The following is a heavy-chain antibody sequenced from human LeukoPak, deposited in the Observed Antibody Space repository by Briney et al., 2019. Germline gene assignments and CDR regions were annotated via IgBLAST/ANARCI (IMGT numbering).Heavy chain of an antibody. CDR1: GYTFTSYY. CDR3: AREFDYGDYELFDY. D-gene: IGHD4-17*01. J-gene: IGHJ4*02. CDR2: INPNSGGT. Sequence: ASVKVSCKASGYTFTSYYMHWVRQAPGQGLEWMGWINPNSGGTNNAQKFRGWVTMTRDTSISTAYMELSRLRSDDTAVYYCAREFDYGDYELFDYWGQGTLVTVSS. V-gene: IGHV1-2*04.